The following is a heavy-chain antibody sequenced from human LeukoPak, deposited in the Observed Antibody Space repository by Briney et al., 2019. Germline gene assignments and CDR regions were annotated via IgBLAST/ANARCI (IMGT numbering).Heavy chain of an antibody. CDR3: ARAYYDYVWGSYRYAFDY. CDR1: GDSISSGDYY. CDR2: ISSSGST. D-gene: IGHD3-16*02. Sequence: SETLSLTCTVSGDSISSGDYYWSWIRQPAGKGLEWIGRISSSGSTNYNPSLKSRVTISVDTSKNQFSLKLSSVTAADTAVYYCARAYYDYVWGSYRYAFDYWGQGTLVTVSS. V-gene: IGHV4-61*02. J-gene: IGHJ4*02.